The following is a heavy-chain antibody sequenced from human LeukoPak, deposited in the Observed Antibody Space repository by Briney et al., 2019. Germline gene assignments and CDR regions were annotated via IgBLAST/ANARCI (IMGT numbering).Heavy chain of an antibody. V-gene: IGHV4-59*01. D-gene: IGHD3-22*01. Sequence: SETLSLTCTVSGGSINSYYWSWIRQPPGKGLEWIGYIYYSGSTNYNPSLKSRVTISVDTSKNQFSLKLSSVTAADTAVYYCARGKYYYDSTGDYWGQGTLVTVSS. J-gene: IGHJ4*02. CDR1: GGSINSYY. CDR2: IYYSGST. CDR3: ARGKYYYDSTGDY.